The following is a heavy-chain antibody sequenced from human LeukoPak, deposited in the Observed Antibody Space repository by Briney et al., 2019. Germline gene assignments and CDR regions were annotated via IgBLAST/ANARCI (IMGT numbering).Heavy chain of an antibody. CDR2: IYYSGST. Sequence: SETLSLTCTVSGGSISSYYWSWIRQPPGKGLEWIGYIYYSGSTNYNPSLKSRVTRSVDTSKNQFSLKLSSVTAADTAVYYCARTYYYDSSSSAAEYFQHWGQGILVTVSS. V-gene: IGHV4-59*01. CDR3: ARTYYYDSSSSAAEYFQH. D-gene: IGHD3-22*01. J-gene: IGHJ1*01. CDR1: GGSISSYY.